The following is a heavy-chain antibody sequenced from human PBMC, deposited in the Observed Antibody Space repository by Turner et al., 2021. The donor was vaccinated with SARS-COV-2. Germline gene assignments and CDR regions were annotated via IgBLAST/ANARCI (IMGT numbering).Heavy chain of an antibody. V-gene: IGHV4-39*01. J-gene: IGHJ4*01. Sequence: QLQLQESGPGLVKPSETLSLTCAVSGGSVSSSDHYLDWIRQPPGKGLDWIGSIHYIGTTYYNPSLKSRVTISVDTSKNQFSLKLSSVTAADTAVYYCARRGRASRFSFDYWGHGTLLTVSS. CDR1: GGSVSSSDHY. CDR2: IHYIGTT. CDR3: ARRGRASRFSFDY.